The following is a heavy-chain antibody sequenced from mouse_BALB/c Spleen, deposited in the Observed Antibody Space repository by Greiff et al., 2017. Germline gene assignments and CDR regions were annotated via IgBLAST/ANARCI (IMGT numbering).Heavy chain of an antibody. V-gene: IGHV5-17*02. J-gene: IGHJ4*01. D-gene: IGHD2-4*01. CDR2: ISSGSSTT. Sequence: EVQVVESGGGLVQPGGSRKLSCAASGFTFSSFGMHWVRQAPEKGLEWVAYISSGSSTTYYADTVKGRVTISRDNPKNTLFMQLTSLRSEDSAMYYCARGDDDDDAMDYWGQGTSVTVSS. CDR1: GFTFSSFG. CDR3: ARGDDDDDAMDY.